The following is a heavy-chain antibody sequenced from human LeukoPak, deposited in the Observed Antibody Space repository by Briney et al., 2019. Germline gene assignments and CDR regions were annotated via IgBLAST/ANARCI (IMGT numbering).Heavy chain of an antibody. J-gene: IGHJ4*02. CDR2: IRGGGDGT. Sequence: PGGSLRLSCAASGFTFSNYAMSWVRQAPGKGLEWVSAIRGGGDGTYYSDSVKGRFTISRDNSKNTLYLQMNSLRAEDTAVYYCAKSVPAAIDYWGQGTLVTVSS. V-gene: IGHV3-23*01. CDR1: GFTFSNYA. CDR3: AKSVPAAIDY. D-gene: IGHD2-2*01.